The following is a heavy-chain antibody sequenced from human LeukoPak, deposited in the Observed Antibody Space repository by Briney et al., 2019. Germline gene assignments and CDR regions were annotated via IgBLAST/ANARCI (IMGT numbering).Heavy chain of an antibody. D-gene: IGHD3-22*01. V-gene: IGHV1-69*04. Sequence: SVKVSCKASGGTFSSYAISWVRQAPGQGLEWMGRIIPILGIANYAQKFQGRVTITADKSTSTAYMELSSLRSEDTAVYYCARADSSYYDSSADAFDIWGQGTMVTVSS. J-gene: IGHJ3*02. CDR1: GGTFSSYA. CDR2: IIPILGIA. CDR3: ARADSSYYDSSADAFDI.